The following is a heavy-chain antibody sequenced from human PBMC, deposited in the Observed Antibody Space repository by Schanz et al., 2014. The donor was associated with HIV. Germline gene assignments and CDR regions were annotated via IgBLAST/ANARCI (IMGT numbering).Heavy chain of an antibody. J-gene: IGHJ4*02. CDR1: GFTFSDCY. CDR3: AKGQRGMVRGDNDY. D-gene: IGHD3-10*01. V-gene: IGHV3-23*04. CDR2: ISGSGVST. Sequence: MPLVESGGGLVKPGGSLRLSCAASGFTFSDCYMSWIRQAPGKGLEWVSAISGSGVSTYYADSVKGRFTISRDNSKNTLYLQMNSLRAEDTAVYYCAKGQRGMVRGDNDYWGQGTLVTVSS.